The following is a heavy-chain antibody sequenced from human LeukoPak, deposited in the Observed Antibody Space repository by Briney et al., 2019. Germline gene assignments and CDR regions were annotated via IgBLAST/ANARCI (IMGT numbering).Heavy chain of an antibody. J-gene: IGHJ4*02. CDR1: GYSFSHYG. Sequence: ASVKVSCKTSGYSFSHYGISWWRQAPGQGLEWMGWINPNSGGTNYAQKFQGRVTMTRDTSISTAYMELSRLRSDDTAVYYCARRDTAMDFDYWGQGTLVTVSS. V-gene: IGHV1-2*02. CDR2: INPNSGGT. CDR3: ARRDTAMDFDY. D-gene: IGHD5-18*01.